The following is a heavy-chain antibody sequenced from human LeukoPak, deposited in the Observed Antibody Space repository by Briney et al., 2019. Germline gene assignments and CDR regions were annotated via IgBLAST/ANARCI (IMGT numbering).Heavy chain of an antibody. CDR1: GGSFSGYY. V-gene: IGHV4-34*01. CDR2: IHSSGTT. J-gene: IGHJ5*02. D-gene: IGHD6-25*01. Sequence: SETLSLTCAVYGGSFSGYYWSWIRQPPGKGLEWIAFIHSSGTTNYNPSLKSRVSISVDTSNNQFSLSVNSVTAADTAVYYCARGGASSEWFDPWGQGTLVTVSS. CDR3: ARGGASSEWFDP.